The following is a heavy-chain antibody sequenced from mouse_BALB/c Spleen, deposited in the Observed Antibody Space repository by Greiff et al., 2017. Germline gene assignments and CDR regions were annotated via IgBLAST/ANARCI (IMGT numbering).Heavy chain of an antibody. V-gene: IGHV5-12-1*01. CDR2: ISSGGGST. CDR3: ARQGGYYPYYAMDY. J-gene: IGHJ4*01. CDR1: GFAFSSYD. Sequence: EVKLVESGGGLVKPGGSLKLSCAASGFAFSSYDMSWVRQTPEKRLEWVAYISSGGGSTYYPDTVKGRFTISRDNAKNTLYLQMSSLKSEDTAMYYCARQGGYYPYYAMDYWGQGTSVTVSS. D-gene: IGHD2-3*01.